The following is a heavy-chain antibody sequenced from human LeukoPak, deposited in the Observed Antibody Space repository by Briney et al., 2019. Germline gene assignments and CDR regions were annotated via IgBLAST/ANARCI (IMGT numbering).Heavy chain of an antibody. Sequence: ASVKVSCKTSGYTFITYGLSWVRQAPGQGLEWMGRIIPILGIANYAQKFQGRVTFTADESTSTAYMELSSLRSEDTAIYYCARIRPFIAAADYWGQGTLVTVSS. CDR3: ARIRPFIAAADY. D-gene: IGHD6-13*01. CDR1: GYTFITYG. V-gene: IGHV1-69*04. CDR2: IIPILGIA. J-gene: IGHJ4*02.